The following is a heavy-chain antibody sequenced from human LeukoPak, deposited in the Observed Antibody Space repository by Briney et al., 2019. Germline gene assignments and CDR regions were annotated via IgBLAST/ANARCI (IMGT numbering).Heavy chain of an antibody. CDR3: ATSIESWWELHS. Sequence: ASVKVSCKASGYTFSGYYMHWVRQAPGQGLEWMGWINPNSGGTKYAQKFQGRVTMTRDTSISTAYMELSRLRSDDTAVYYCATSIESWWELHSWGQGTLLTVSS. CDR2: INPNSGGT. J-gene: IGHJ4*02. V-gene: IGHV1-2*02. CDR1: GYTFSGYY. D-gene: IGHD1-26*01.